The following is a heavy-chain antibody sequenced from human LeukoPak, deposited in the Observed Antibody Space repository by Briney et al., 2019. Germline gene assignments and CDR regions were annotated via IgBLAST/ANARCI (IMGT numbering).Heavy chain of an antibody. J-gene: IGHJ4*02. D-gene: IGHD3-10*01. CDR3: ARRRDGEFDY. CDR1: GGSISGSSYH. V-gene: IGHV4-39*01. Sequence: SETLSLTCTVSGGSISGSSYHWGWIRQPPGKGLEWSANRYDSGNTYYNPALKSRVNISVDTSKNQFSLKLSFVTAANTGVYYCARRRDGEFDYWGPGTMVTV. CDR2: RYDSGNT.